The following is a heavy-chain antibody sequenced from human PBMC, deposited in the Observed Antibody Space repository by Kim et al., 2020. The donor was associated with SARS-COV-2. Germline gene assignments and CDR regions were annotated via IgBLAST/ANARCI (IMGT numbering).Heavy chain of an antibody. CDR3: AKPGSGSYYDIFDY. Sequence: GGSLRLSCAASGFTFSDYGMHWVRQAPGRGLEWVAVISYDGSNKYYADSVKGRFTISRDNSKNTLYLQMNSLRAEDTSVYYCAKPGSGSYYDIFDYWGQGTLVTVSS. D-gene: IGHD1-26*01. CDR2: ISYDGSNK. J-gene: IGHJ4*02. V-gene: IGHV3-30*18. CDR1: GFTFSDYG.